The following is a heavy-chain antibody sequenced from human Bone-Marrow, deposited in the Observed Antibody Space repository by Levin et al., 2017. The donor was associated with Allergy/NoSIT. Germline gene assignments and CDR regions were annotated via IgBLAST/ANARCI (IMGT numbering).Heavy chain of an antibody. V-gene: IGHV1-69*13. Sequence: SVKVSCKASGGTFSSYAISWVRQAPGQGLEWMGGIIPIFGTANYAQKFQGRVTITADESTSTAYMELSSLRSEDTAVYYCARDRGYYGSGSSNEYDYYGMDVWGQGTTVTVSS. D-gene: IGHD3-10*01. CDR2: IIPIFGTA. J-gene: IGHJ6*02. CDR3: ARDRGYYGSGSSNEYDYYGMDV. CDR1: GGTFSSYA.